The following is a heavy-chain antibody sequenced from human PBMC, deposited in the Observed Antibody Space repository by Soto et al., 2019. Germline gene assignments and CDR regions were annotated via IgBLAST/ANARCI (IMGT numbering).Heavy chain of an antibody. J-gene: IGHJ4*02. CDR3: ARPRYDGSGTPFDH. CDR2: INGDGSTT. D-gene: IGHD3-22*01. V-gene: IGHV3-74*01. CDR1: GFTFSSYW. Sequence: EVQLVESGGALVQPGGSLRLSCAASGFTFSSYWMHWVRQAPGKGLVWVSRINGDGSTTTYADSVKGRFIISRDNAQNMLYLQMNSLTAEDTAVYYCARPRYDGSGTPFDHWGQGTLVTVSS.